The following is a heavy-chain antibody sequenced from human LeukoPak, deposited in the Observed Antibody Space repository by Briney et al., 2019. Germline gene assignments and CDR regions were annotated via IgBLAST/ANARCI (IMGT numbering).Heavy chain of an antibody. J-gene: IGHJ4*02. Sequence: PGRSLRLSCAASGFTLSAYAMHWVRQAPGKGLEWVAVISYDGSNKYYADFVKGRFTISRDSSKNTLYLQVNSLRAEDTAAYYCAKEGLGSSWNPNYFDYWGQGTLVTVSS. V-gene: IGHV3-30*18. CDR2: ISYDGSNK. CDR1: GFTLSAYA. D-gene: IGHD6-13*01. CDR3: AKEGLGSSWNPNYFDY.